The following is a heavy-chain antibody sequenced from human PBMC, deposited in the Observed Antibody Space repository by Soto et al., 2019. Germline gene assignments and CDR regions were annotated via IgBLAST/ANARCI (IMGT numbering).Heavy chain of an antibody. J-gene: IGHJ4*02. CDR2: ISADNGST. V-gene: IGHV1-18*01. CDR3: ARGLDYYGSGSPPHS. Sequence: ASVKVSCKASGYTFTSYDITWVRQAPRQGPEWMGWISADNGSTNYAQKLQGRVTMTTDTSTSTAYMQLNAVTPADTAVYYCARGLDYYGSGSPPHSWGQGTLVTVSS. D-gene: IGHD3-10*01. CDR1: GYTFTSYD.